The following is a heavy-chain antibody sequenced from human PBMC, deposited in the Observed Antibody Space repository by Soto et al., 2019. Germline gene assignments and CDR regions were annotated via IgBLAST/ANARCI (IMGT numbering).Heavy chain of an antibody. Sequence: SETLSLTCTVSGGSISDDTYYWGWIRQPPGKGLEWIGSMYYSGTSSYNPSLKSRVSMSVDTSKKQLSLRLTSVTAADTAVYYCARLHCDSPNCVPLDPWGQVTLVT. J-gene: IGHJ5*02. V-gene: IGHV4-39*01. CDR2: MYYSGTS. D-gene: IGHD3-22*01. CDR3: ARLHCDSPNCVPLDP. CDR1: GGSISDDTYY.